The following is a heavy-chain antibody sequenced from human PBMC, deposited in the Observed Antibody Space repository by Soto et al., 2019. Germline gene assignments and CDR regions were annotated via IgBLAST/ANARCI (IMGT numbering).Heavy chain of an antibody. J-gene: IGHJ6*02. CDR1: GGTLSPNY. CDR3: AREGREYYYDSSGYWAYYYGMDV. D-gene: IGHD3-22*01. Sequence: PSETLSLTCIVSGGTLSPNYWAWIRQPPGKGLEWVGYIYYGGTTSYNPSLDSRVTISLETSKSQISLRLSSVTAADTAVYYCAREGREYYYDSSGYWAYYYGMDVWGQGTTVTVSS. CDR2: IYYGGTT. V-gene: IGHV4-59*12.